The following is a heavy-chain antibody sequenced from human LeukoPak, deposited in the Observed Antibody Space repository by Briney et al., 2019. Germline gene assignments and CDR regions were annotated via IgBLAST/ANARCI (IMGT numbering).Heavy chain of an antibody. CDR3: ARQGIVGAALIDY. D-gene: IGHD1-26*01. J-gene: IGHJ4*02. CDR1: GASISDTSYY. CDR2: IYYSGST. V-gene: IGHV4-39*01. Sequence: TSETLSLTCTVSGASISDTSYYWGWIRQSPGKGLEWIGSIYYSGSTYYNPSLKSRVTISVDTSKNQFSLKLSSVTAADTAVYYCARQGIVGAALIDYWGQGTLVTVSS.